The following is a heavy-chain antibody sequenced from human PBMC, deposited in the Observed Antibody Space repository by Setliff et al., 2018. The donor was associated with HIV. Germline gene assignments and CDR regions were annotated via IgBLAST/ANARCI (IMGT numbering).Heavy chain of an antibody. V-gene: IGHV3-30*07. CDR1: AFTFSNAW. Sequence: GGSLRLSCAASAFTFSNAWMNWVRQAPGKGLEWVAVMSGDANSQYYADSVRGRFTISRDNSKNTVYLQMNSLRAEDTAVYYCARGVATNLDPWGQGSLVTVSS. J-gene: IGHJ5*02. CDR3: ARGVATNLDP. D-gene: IGHD5-12*01. CDR2: MSGDANSQ.